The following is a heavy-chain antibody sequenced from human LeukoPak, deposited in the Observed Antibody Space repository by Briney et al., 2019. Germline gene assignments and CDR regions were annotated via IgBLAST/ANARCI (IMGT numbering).Heavy chain of an antibody. D-gene: IGHD6-6*01. Sequence: WASVKVSCKASGYTFTGYYMHWVRQAPGQGLEWMGWINPTSGGTNYAQKFQGRVTMTRDTSISTAYMELSRLRSDDTAVYYCARDTWRRSSSSPQNWGQGTLVTVSS. V-gene: IGHV1-2*02. CDR2: INPTSGGT. J-gene: IGHJ4*02. CDR1: GYTFTGYY. CDR3: ARDTWRRSSSSPQN.